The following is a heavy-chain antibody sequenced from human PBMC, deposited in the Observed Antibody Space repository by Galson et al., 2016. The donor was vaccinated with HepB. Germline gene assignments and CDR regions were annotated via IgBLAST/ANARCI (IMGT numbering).Heavy chain of an antibody. CDR1: GFTFSRYT. CDR2: ISSSSTYI. D-gene: IGHD5-12*01. Sequence: SLRLSCAASGFTFSRYTMNWVRRAPGKGLEWASSISSSSTYIYYTDSMKGRFTISRDNAKKSLYLQMSSLRAEDTAVYYCARESSGYDYDFDIWGQGTMVTVSS. J-gene: IGHJ3*02. CDR3: ARESSGYDYDFDI. V-gene: IGHV3-21*01.